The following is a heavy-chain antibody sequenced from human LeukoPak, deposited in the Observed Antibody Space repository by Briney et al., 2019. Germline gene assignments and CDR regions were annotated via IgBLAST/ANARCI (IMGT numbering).Heavy chain of an antibody. CDR2: IRSKAYGGTT. CDR1: GFTFGDYA. CDR3: TRDKAPHCGGDCRDY. Sequence: SGGSLRLSCTASGFTFGDYAMSWFRQVPGKGLEWVGFIRSKAYGGTTEYAASVKGRFTISRDDSKSIAYLQMNSLKTEDTAVYYCTRDKAPHCGGDCRDYWGQGTLVTVSS. D-gene: IGHD2-21*02. V-gene: IGHV3-49*03. J-gene: IGHJ4*02.